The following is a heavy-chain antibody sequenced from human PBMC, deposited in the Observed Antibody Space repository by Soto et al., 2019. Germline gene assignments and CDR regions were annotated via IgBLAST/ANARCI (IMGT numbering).Heavy chain of an antibody. CDR1: GYGFTTYG. CDR2: ISAHNGNT. D-gene: IGHD1-1*01. J-gene: IGHJ4*02. V-gene: IGHV1-18*01. Sequence: QVHLVQSGGEVKKPGASVKGSCKGSGYGFTTYGITWMRQAPGQGLEWMAWISAHNGNTNYAQKLQGRVTVTRDTSTSTAYMELRSLRSDDTAVYYCARGRYGDYWGQGALVTVSS. CDR3: ARGRYGDY.